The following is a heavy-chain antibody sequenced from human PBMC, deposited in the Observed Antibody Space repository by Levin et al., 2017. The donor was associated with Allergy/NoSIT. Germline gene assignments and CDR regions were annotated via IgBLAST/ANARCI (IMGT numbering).Heavy chain of an antibody. CDR2: ISYDGSNK. CDR1: GFTFSSYG. J-gene: IGHJ6*02. V-gene: IGHV3-30*18. CDR3: AKDPAQQQLANYYYYYGMDV. Sequence: LAGGSLRLSCAASGFTFSSYGMHWVRQAPGKGLEWVAVISYDGSNKYYADSVKGRFTISRDNSKNTLYLQMNSLRAEDTAVYYCAKDPAQQQLANYYYYYGMDVWGQGTTVTVSS. D-gene: IGHD6-13*01.